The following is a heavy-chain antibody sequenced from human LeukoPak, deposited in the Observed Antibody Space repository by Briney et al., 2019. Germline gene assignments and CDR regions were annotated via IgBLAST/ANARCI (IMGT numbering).Heavy chain of an antibody. CDR1: GGSISSYY. Sequence: SETLSLTCTVSGGSISSYYWSWIRQPAGKGLEWIGRIYTSGSTNYNPSLKSRVTMSVDTSKNQFSLKLSSVTAADTAVYYCARANILLSQYSSSWLYYFDYWGQGTLVTVSS. D-gene: IGHD6-13*01. CDR2: IYTSGST. J-gene: IGHJ4*02. V-gene: IGHV4-4*07. CDR3: ARANILLSQYSSSWLYYFDY.